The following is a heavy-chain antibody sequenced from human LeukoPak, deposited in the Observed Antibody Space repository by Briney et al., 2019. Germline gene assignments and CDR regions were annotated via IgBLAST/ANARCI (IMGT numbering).Heavy chain of an antibody. J-gene: IGHJ3*02. V-gene: IGHV3-30*02. CDR3: ARDGRSSLAFDI. Sequence: PGGSLRLSCATSGFSFSNYGMHWVRRAPGKGLEWVALIQVDGSHKYYADSVKGRFTISRDNSKNTLYLQMNSLRAEDTAVYYCARDGRSSLAFDIWGQGTMVTVSS. D-gene: IGHD2-15*01. CDR1: GFSFSNYG. CDR2: IQVDGSHK.